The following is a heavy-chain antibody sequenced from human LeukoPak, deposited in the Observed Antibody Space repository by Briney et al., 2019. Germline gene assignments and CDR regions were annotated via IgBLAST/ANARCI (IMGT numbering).Heavy chain of an antibody. V-gene: IGHV3-74*01. D-gene: IGHD6-19*01. CDR3: ARDGSNSGWIDY. CDR1: GFTFSRYW. J-gene: IGHJ4*02. CDR2: INSDGSTT. Sequence: GGSLRLSCAASGFTFSRYWMHWVRQVPGKGLLWVSRINSDGSTTTYADFVKGRSTISRDDAKNTLYLQMNILRAEDTAVYYCARDGSNSGWIDYWGQGTLVTVSS.